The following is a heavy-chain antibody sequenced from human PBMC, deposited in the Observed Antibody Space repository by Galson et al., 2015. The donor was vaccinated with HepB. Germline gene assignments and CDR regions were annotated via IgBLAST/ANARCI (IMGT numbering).Heavy chain of an antibody. V-gene: IGHV3-7*03. CDR2: IRQDGREK. D-gene: IGHD3-9*01. Sequence: SLRLSCAVSGFSVSTYWMSWVRQAPGKGLEWVANIRQDGREKYYEDSVRGRFTISRDSAKNSLYLQMNSLRVEDTAVYYCARGDYDILTGYYSFDSWGQGTLVTVSS. CDR1: GFSVSTYW. CDR3: ARGDYDILTGYYSFDS. J-gene: IGHJ4*02.